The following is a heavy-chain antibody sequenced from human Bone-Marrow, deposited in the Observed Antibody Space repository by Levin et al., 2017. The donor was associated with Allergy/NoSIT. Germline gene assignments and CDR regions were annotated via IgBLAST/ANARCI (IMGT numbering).Heavy chain of an antibody. J-gene: IGHJ6*02. CDR3: ARELAKNVWPEPLYGLDV. CDR2: ISFDGTNK. Sequence: PGGSLRLSCATSGFIFRGYAMHWVRQAPGKGLEWVAIISFDGTNKAYADSVKGRFTISRDNLKNILHLQMNSLRGDDTAVYYCARELAKNVWPEPLYGLDVWGQGTTVTVSS. D-gene: IGHD1-14*01. V-gene: IGHV3-30-3*01. CDR1: GFIFRGYA.